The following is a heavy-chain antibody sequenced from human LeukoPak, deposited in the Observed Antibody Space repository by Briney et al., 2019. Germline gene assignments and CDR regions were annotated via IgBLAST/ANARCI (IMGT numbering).Heavy chain of an antibody. CDR1: GFTFSSYS. J-gene: IGHJ6*02. V-gene: IGHV3-48*02. CDR3: ARDGRHYDFWSGYFYGMDV. CDR2: ISSSSSTI. D-gene: IGHD3-3*01. Sequence: HSGGSLRLSCAASGFTFSSYSINWVRQAPGKGLEWVSYISSSSSTIYYADSVKGRFTISRDNAKNSLYLQMNSLRDEDTAVYYCARDGRHYDFWSGYFYGMDVWGQGTTVTVSS.